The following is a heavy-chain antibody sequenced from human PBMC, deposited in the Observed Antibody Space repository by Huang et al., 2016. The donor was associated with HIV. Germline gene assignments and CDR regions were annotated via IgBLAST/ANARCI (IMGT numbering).Heavy chain of an antibody. CDR2: MNPKSGNV. CDR3: ARGFGINYNHEAFDV. D-gene: IGHD3-10*01. CDR1: GYTFTNYY. J-gene: IGHJ3*01. Sequence: QIQLAQSGAEVKKPGASVKVSCKASGYTFTNYYINWVRQASGQGFEGMGWMNPKSGNVGYTKKFQGRVAILRNSSINTSYLEVTSLTSEDTAVYYCARGFGINYNHEAFDVWGQGTMVTVSS. V-gene: IGHV1-8*01.